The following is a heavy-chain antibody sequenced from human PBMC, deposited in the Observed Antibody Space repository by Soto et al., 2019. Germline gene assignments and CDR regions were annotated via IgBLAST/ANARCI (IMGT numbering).Heavy chain of an antibody. Sequence: SSVMLSCKASGGTYSTYGLNWVRQASGQRLEWVGGIIPILNTANYAQKLQGRVTITVDEFTSKGYKEQTSLRSEDTAEYFYARIPYYYAKSAYCQKHDYWSRGSLVIGSS. CDR3: ARIPYYYAKSAYCQKHDY. V-gene: IGHV1-69*13. J-gene: IGHJ4*01. D-gene: IGHD3-10*01. CDR1: GGTYSTYG. CDR2: IIPILNTA.